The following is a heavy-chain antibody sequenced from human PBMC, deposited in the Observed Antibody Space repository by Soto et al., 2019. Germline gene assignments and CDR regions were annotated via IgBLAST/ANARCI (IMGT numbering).Heavy chain of an antibody. CDR2: ISWNSRII. V-gene: IGHV3-9*01. CDR3: AKGSLITFGGVPHAFDM. J-gene: IGHJ3*02. CDR1: GFTFDDYA. D-gene: IGHD3-16*01. Sequence: EVQLVESGGDLVQRGRSLRLSCAASGFTFDDYALHWVRQDPGQGLEWVSGISWNSRIIASADHVKGRFAISRDNAQKALDLEMYSLRPEDTALYYCAKGSLITFGGVPHAFDMWGQGTMVTVSS.